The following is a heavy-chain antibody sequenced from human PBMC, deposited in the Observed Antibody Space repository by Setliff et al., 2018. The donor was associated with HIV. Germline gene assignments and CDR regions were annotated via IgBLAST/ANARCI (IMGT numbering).Heavy chain of an antibody. D-gene: IGHD1-26*01. CDR1: GGSISSSSYY. Sequence: PSETLSLTCTVSGGSISSSSYYWSWIRQPPGKGLEWIGEINHSGSTNYKPSLKSRVTISVDMSKNQVSLKVSSVTAADTAVYYCARGHGVYSGSYLAVYFDYWGQGTLVTVSS. CDR2: INHSGST. V-gene: IGHV4-39*07. J-gene: IGHJ4*02. CDR3: ARGHGVYSGSYLAVYFDY.